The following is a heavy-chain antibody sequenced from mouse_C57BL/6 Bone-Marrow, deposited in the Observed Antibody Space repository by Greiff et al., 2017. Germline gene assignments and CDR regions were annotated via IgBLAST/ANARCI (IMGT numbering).Heavy chain of an antibody. CDR2: IHPSDSDT. J-gene: IGHJ3*01. CDR3: APTYYSNWFAY. V-gene: IGHV1-74*01. CDR1: GYTFTSYW. Sequence: QVQLKQPGAELVKPGASVKVSCKASGYTFTSYWMHWVKQRPGQGLEWIGRIHPSDSDTNYNQKFKGKATLTVDKSSSTAYMQLSSLTSEDSAVYYCAPTYYSNWFAYWGQGTLVTVSA. D-gene: IGHD2-5*01.